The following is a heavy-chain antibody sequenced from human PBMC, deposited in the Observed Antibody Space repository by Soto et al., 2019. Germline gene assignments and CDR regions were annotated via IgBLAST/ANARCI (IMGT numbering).Heavy chain of an antibody. J-gene: IGHJ6*02. Sequence: SETLSLTCAVYGGFVTSGSYYWSWIRQPPGKGLEWIGEMSHSGGTHFNPSLKSRVTISVDTSKNQFTLKMSSVTAADTAVYYCARVIKGSSGYSGTYYYYGMDVWGQGTTVTVSS. CDR2: MSHSGGT. CDR3: ARVIKGSSGYSGTYYYYGMDV. V-gene: IGHV4-34*01. CDR1: GGFVTSGSYY. D-gene: IGHD6-6*01.